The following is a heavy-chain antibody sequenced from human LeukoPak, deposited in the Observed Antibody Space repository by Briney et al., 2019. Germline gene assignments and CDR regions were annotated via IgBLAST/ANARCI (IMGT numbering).Heavy chain of an antibody. CDR2: IYSGGST. V-gene: IGHV3-66*01. D-gene: IGHD3-9*01. CDR1: GFTVSSNY. Sequence: GGSLRLSCAASGFTVSSNYMSWVRQAPGKGLEWVSIIYSGGSTYYADSVKGRFTISRDNAQNSLYLLMNSLRAEDTAVYYCTRVFENAWGQGTLVTVSS. CDR3: TRVFENA. J-gene: IGHJ5*02.